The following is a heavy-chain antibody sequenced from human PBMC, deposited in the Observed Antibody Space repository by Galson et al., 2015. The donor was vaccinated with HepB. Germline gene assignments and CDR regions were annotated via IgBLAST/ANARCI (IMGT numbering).Heavy chain of an antibody. CDR1: GYTFTSYY. Sequence: SVKVSCKASGYTFTSYYMHWVRQAPGQGLEWMGIINPSGGSTSYAQKFQGRVTMTRDTSTSTVYMELSSLRSEDTAVYYCAREVGDIVVVPGAPYYYYGMDVWGQGTTVTVSS. CDR2: INPSGGST. CDR3: AREVGDIVVVPGAPYYYYGMDV. J-gene: IGHJ6*02. V-gene: IGHV1-46*01. D-gene: IGHD2-2*01.